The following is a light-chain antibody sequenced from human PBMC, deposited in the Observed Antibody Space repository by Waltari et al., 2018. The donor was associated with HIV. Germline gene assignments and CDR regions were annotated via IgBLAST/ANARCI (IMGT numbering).Light chain of an antibody. Sequence: QSALTQPTSASGSPGQSVTLSCTGSNSDIGSYDYVSWYQLHPGHAPKLVISVVTKRPSGVSDRFSGSKSANTAFLTVSGLQAEDEADYYCSSFADRDGFYVLFGGGTRLTVL. J-gene: IGLJ2*01. CDR3: SSFADRDGFYVL. CDR1: NSDIGSYDY. V-gene: IGLV2-8*01. CDR2: VVT.